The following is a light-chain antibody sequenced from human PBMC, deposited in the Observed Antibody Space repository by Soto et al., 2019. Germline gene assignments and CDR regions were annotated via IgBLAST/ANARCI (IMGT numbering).Light chain of an antibody. V-gene: IGKV3-20*01. CDR2: GTS. CDR1: RSVSSTY. CDR3: QQYGSPPIT. J-gene: IGKJ5*01. Sequence: EVVLTQSPATLSLSPGERATLSCRASRSVSSTYLAWYQQQPGQAPRLLMSGTSNRATGTPDRFSGSGSGTDFTLTISRLEPEDFAVYYCQQYGSPPITFGQGTRLEIK.